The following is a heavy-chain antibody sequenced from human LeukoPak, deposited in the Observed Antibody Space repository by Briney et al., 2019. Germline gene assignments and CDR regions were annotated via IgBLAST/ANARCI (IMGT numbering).Heavy chain of an antibody. CDR1: GFTVSSNY. J-gene: IGHJ4*02. D-gene: IGHD1-26*01. CDR2: IYSGDTT. Sequence: GGSLRLSCAASGFTVSSNYMSWVRQAPGKGLEWVSVIYSGDTTSYADSVKGRFTISRDNSKNTLYLQMNSLRAEDTAVYYCAREEWELRLFDYWGQGTLVTVSS. CDR3: AREEWELRLFDY. V-gene: IGHV3-53*01.